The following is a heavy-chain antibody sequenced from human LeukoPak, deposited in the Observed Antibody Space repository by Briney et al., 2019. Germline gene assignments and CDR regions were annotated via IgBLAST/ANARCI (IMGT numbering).Heavy chain of an antibody. CDR2: VNSDGSAT. Sequence: GGSLRLFCAASGFTFSNHAMHWVRQAPGKGLEFVSAVNSDGSATYYANSVKDRFSISRDNSKNMVYLQMGSLRVEDMAVYFCARGGTYSRDGFDTWGQGTLVTVSS. D-gene: IGHD1-26*01. CDR1: GFTFSNHA. V-gene: IGHV3-64*01. CDR3: ARGGTYSRDGFDT. J-gene: IGHJ3*02.